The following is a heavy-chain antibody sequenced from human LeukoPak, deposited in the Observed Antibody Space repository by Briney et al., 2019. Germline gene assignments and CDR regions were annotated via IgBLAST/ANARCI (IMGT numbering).Heavy chain of an antibody. Sequence: PSETLSLTCTVSGGSISSDYWQWIRQPPGKGLEWIGRIYSSGYTNDNPFLKSRITMSVDMSKNQFSLRLNSVTAADTAVYYCARGEHSVDSWGQGMLVTVSS. D-gene: IGHD1/OR15-1a*01. J-gene: IGHJ4*02. CDR3: ARGEHSVDS. CDR2: IYSSGYT. CDR1: GGSISSDY. V-gene: IGHV4-4*07.